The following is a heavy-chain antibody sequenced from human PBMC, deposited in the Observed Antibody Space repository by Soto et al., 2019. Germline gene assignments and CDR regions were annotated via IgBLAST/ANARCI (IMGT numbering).Heavy chain of an antibody. J-gene: IGHJ4*02. CDR1: GGSISGHS. D-gene: IGHD5-12*01. CDR2: IYPSGST. V-gene: IGHV4-4*07. Sequence: SETLSLTCTVSGGSISGHSWVWIRQPAGKGLEWIGHIYPSGSTSYNPSLRSRVTMSLDTSTNKIFLNLTSVTAADTAVFYCVRGRSYSVYDFWGPGTLVTVSS. CDR3: VRGRSYSVYDF.